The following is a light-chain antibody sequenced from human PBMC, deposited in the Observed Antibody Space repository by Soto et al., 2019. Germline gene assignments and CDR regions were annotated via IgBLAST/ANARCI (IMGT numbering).Light chain of an antibody. CDR2: DAS. V-gene: IGKV3-11*01. CDR3: QQRSNWPLIT. CDR1: QSVSSY. Sequence: EIVLTQSPATLSLSPGERATLSCRASQSVSSYLAWYQQKPGRAPRLLIYDASNRATGIPARFSGSGSGTDFTLTISSLEPEDFAVYYCQQRSNWPLITFGPGTKVVIK. J-gene: IGKJ3*01.